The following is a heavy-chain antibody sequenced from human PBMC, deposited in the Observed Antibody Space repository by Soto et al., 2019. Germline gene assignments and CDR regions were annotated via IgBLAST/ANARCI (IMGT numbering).Heavy chain of an antibody. V-gene: IGHV3-23*01. Sequence: EVQLLESGGGLVQPGGSLRLSCAASGFTFSSYAMSWVRQAPGKGLEWVSAISGSGGSTNYADSVKGRFTISRDNSKNKLYRQMNSLRDEDTAVYYCARPRYCSGGSCYCGAFDIWGQGTMVTVS. CDR3: ARPRYCSGGSCYCGAFDI. CDR2: ISGSGGST. D-gene: IGHD2-15*01. CDR1: GFTFSSYA. J-gene: IGHJ3*02.